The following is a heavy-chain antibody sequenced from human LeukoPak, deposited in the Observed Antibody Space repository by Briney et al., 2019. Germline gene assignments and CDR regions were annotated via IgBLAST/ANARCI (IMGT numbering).Heavy chain of an antibody. CDR3: ARGFSSGWWVLLDY. J-gene: IGHJ4*02. V-gene: IGHV3-30*03. CDR1: GFSFRGYG. D-gene: IGHD6-19*01. Sequence: TGGSLRLSCAASGFSFRGYGMHWVRQAPGKGLEWVAVISYDGSNKYYADSVKGRFTISRDNSKNTLYLQMNSLRAEDTAVYYCARGFSSGWWVLLDYWGQGTLVTVSS. CDR2: ISYDGSNK.